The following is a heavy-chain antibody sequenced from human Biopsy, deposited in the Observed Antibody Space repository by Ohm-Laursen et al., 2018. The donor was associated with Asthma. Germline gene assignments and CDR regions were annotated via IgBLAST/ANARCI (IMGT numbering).Heavy chain of an antibody. V-gene: IGHV3-30*12. J-gene: IGHJ4*02. CDR1: GFTFSSYG. CDR2: ISHDGRES. CDR3: ARGGSRDLWGTYRYPWDY. D-gene: IGHD3-16*02. Sequence: SLRLSCAASGFTFSSYGMDWVRQSPGKGPEWVALISHDGRESGYVDSVRGRFTISRDNAKNSLFLQMNSLRAEDTAVYYCARGGSRDLWGTYRYPWDYWGQGTLVTVSS.